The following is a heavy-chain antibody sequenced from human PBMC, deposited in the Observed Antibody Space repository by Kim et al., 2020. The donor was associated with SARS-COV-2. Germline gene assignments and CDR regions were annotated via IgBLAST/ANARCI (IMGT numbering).Heavy chain of an antibody. D-gene: IGHD3-22*01. Sequence: ASVKVSCKASGYTFTSYAMNWVRQAPGQGLEWMGWINTNTGNPTYAQGFTGRFVFSLDTSISTAYLQISSLKAEDTAVYYCARDLGVITYYYGIDVWGQGTLVTVSS. J-gene: IGHJ6*02. V-gene: IGHV7-4-1*02. CDR3: ARDLGVITYYYGIDV. CDR1: GYTFTSYA. CDR2: INTNTGNP.